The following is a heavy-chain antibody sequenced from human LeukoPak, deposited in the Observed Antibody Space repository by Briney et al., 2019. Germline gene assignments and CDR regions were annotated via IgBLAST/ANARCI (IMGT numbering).Heavy chain of an antibody. V-gene: IGHV1-8*01. Sequence: ASVKASCKASGYIFNDYDINWVRQAAGQGLEWMGWMNPNSGNTGYAQKFQGRITMTRDTSITTAYMELSGLMPEDTAVYYCAREPTRGRAGDNSFDIWGQGTMVTVSS. J-gene: IGHJ3*02. CDR3: AREPTRGRAGDNSFDI. CDR1: GYIFNDYD. D-gene: IGHD7-27*01. CDR2: MNPNSGNT.